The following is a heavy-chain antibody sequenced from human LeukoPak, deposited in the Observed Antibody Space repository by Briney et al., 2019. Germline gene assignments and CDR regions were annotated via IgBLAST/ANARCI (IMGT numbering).Heavy chain of an antibody. J-gene: IGHJ4*02. Sequence: PGGSLRLSCAASGFTFSNYNMNWVRQAPGKGLEWVSSISSRNSYIYYVDSVKGRFTISRDNSKNTLYLQMNSLRAEDTAVYYCASGPSSYYYGSGSYSDDYWGQGTLVTVSS. CDR2: ISSRNSYI. CDR1: GFTFSNYN. D-gene: IGHD3-10*01. CDR3: ASGPSSYYYGSGSYSDDY. V-gene: IGHV3-21*01.